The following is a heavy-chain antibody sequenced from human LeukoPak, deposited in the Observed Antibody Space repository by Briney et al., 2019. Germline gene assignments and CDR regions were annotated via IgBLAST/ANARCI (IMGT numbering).Heavy chain of an antibody. CDR1: GGSFSGYY. Sequence: SETLSLTCAVYGGSFSGYYWSWIRQPPGKGLEWIGEINHSGSTNYNPSLKGRVTISVDTSKNQFSLKLSSVTAADTAVYYCARLTYYYDSSGYYYDYWGQGTLVTVSS. CDR3: ARLTYYYDSSGYYYDY. J-gene: IGHJ4*02. CDR2: INHSGST. V-gene: IGHV4-34*01. D-gene: IGHD3-22*01.